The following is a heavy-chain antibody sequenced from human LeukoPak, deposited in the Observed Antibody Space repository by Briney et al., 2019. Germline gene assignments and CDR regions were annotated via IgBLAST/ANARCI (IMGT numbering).Heavy chain of an antibody. CDR3: ARVTGASSGYSDYFDY. CDR1: GGSISSYY. CDR2: IYTSGST. J-gene: IGHJ4*02. V-gene: IGHV4-4*07. D-gene: IGHD3-22*01. Sequence: SETLSLTCTVSGGSISSYYWSWIRQPAGKGLEWIGRIYTSGSTNYNPSLKSRVTMSVDTSKNQFSLKLSSVTAADTAVYYCARVTGASSGYSDYFDYWGQGTLVTVSS.